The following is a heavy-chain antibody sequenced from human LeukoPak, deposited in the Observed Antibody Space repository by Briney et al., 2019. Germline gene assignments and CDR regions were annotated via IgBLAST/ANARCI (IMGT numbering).Heavy chain of an antibody. J-gene: IGHJ4*02. CDR2: IRSSSSYI. CDR3: AKGGILSGLKNDY. CDR1: GFTFNTYS. D-gene: IGHD3-9*01. Sequence: GGSLRLSCAASGFTFNTYSMNWVRQAPGKGLEWVSSIRSSSSYIYYADSVKGRFTISRDNAKNSLYLQMNSLRAEDTAVYYCAKGGILSGLKNDYWGQGTLVTVSS. V-gene: IGHV3-21*04.